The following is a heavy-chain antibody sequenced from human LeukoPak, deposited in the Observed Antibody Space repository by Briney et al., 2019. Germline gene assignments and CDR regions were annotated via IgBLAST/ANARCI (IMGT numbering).Heavy chain of an antibody. CDR3: AKDYYDSSGFDY. V-gene: IGHV3-9*01. CDR1: GFTFDDYA. J-gene: IGHJ4*02. CDR2: ISWNSGSI. Sequence: GGSLRLSCAASGFTFDDYAMHWVRQAPGKGLEWVSGISWNSGSIGYADSVKGRFTISRDNAKNSLYLRMNSLRAEDTALYYCAKDYYDSSGFDYWGQGTLVTVSS. D-gene: IGHD3-22*01.